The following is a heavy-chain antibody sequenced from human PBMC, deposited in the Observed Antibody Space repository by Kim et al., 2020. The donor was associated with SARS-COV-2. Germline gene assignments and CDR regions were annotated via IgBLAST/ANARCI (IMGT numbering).Heavy chain of an antibody. CDR1: GGSISSSGYY. D-gene: IGHD3-3*01. J-gene: IGHJ4*02. V-gene: IGHV4-39*01. Sequence: SETLSLTCTVSGGSISSSGYYWVWIRQPPGKGLEWIGSVYYTGNTYYNPSLKSRVTISVDTSKNQFSLKLSSVTAADTAVYYCARHFRGTYIRFLGLFQLGYWGQGILVTVSS. CDR3: ARHFRGTYIRFLGLFQLGY. CDR2: VYYTGNT.